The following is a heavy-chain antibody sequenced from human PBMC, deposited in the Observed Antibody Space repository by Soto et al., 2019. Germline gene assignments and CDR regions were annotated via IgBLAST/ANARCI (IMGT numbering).Heavy chain of an antibody. J-gene: IGHJ6*02. CDR1: GYTFTSYG. CDR3: GREGQQLAQEKYYQFNGMYV. Sequence: ASVKVSCKASGYTFTSYGISWVRQAPGQGLEWVGWISAYNGNTNYAQKLQGRVTMTTDTSTATASMELRSLTSDDTAVYYCGREGQQLAQEKYYQFNGMYVWGQGTTVTVSS. D-gene: IGHD6-13*01. CDR2: ISAYNGNT. V-gene: IGHV1-18*01.